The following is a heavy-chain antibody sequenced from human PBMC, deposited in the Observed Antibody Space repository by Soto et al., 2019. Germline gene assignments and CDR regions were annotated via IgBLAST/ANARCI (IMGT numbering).Heavy chain of an antibody. J-gene: IGHJ6*02. CDR3: AREGYSSSSPYYYYYGMDV. Sequence: QVQLVQSGAEVKKPGSLVKVSCKASGGTFSSYAISWVRQAPGQGLEWMGGIIPIFGTANYAQKFQGRVTITADESTSTAYMELSSLRSEDTAVYYCAREGYSSSSPYYYYYGMDVWGQGTTVTVSS. CDR2: IIPIFGTA. V-gene: IGHV1-69*01. CDR1: GGTFSSYA. D-gene: IGHD6-6*01.